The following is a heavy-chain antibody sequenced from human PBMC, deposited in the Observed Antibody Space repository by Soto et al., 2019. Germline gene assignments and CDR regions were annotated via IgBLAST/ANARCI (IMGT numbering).Heavy chain of an antibody. CDR2: ISAYNGNT. Sequence: QVQLVQSGSKVKKPGASVKVSCKASGYTFTNYGMSWVRQAPGQGLEWMGWISAYNGNTNHAQNFQGRVTMTTDTSTNTAYMELRSLRSDDTAVYYCARCYCSVGSCYSCWHFDLWGRGALVTVSS. V-gene: IGHV1-18*01. CDR1: GYTFTNYG. J-gene: IGHJ2*01. D-gene: IGHD2-15*01. CDR3: ARCYCSVGSCYSCWHFDL.